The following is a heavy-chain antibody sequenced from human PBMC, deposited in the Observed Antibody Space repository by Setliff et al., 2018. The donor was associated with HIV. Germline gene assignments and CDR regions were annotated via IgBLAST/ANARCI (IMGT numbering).Heavy chain of an antibody. Sequence: GSLRLSCVASGFTFSTYAINWVRLAPGKGLEWVSSISGSGYPYYADSVKGRFTISRDNSKNTLFLQMDSLRAEDTALYYCAKQRYYDGNDGFDIWGQGTMVTVSS. CDR2: ISGSGYP. CDR1: GFTFSTYA. V-gene: IGHV3-23*01. D-gene: IGHD3-3*01. CDR3: AKQRYYDGNDGFDI. J-gene: IGHJ3*02.